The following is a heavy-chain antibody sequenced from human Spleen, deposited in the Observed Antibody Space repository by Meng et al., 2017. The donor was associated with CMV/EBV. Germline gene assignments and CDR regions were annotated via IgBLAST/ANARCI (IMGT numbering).Heavy chain of an antibody. Sequence: SETLSLTCSVSGGSISSTIYYWGWIRQPPGKGLEWVGSIYHSGSTYYNPSLKSRVTISVDTSKNQFSLKLSSVTAADTAVYYCARDLRYGWFDPWGQGTLVTVSS. CDR1: GGSISSTIYY. J-gene: IGHJ5*02. D-gene: IGHD4-17*01. V-gene: IGHV4-39*07. CDR2: IYHSGST. CDR3: ARDLRYGWFDP.